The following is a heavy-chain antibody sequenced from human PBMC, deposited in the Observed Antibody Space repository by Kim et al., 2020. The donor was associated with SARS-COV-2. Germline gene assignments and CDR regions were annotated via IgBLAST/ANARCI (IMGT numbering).Heavy chain of an antibody. Sequence: STFYADSVKGRFTISRDNSKTTLFLQLNSLRAEDTALYYCARESSRRADYWGQGTLVTVSS. CDR3: ARESSRRADY. CDR2: ST. J-gene: IGHJ4*02. D-gene: IGHD2-2*01. V-gene: IGHV3-23*01.